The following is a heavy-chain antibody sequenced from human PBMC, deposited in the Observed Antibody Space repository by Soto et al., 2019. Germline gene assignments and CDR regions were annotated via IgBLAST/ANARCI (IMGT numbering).Heavy chain of an antibody. J-gene: IGHJ4*02. V-gene: IGHV3-21*01. Sequence: ASVKVSCAASGFVFSDFQFNWVRQAPGGGLEWLSSITGTSAFTEYAESIEGRFTISRDNPNKLLFLHMDNLRPEDTAVYYCARDNLAFQGAFDLWGQGTLVTVSS. CDR3: ARDNLAFQGAFDL. CDR2: ITGTSAFT. CDR1: GFVFSDFQ. D-gene: IGHD3-16*01.